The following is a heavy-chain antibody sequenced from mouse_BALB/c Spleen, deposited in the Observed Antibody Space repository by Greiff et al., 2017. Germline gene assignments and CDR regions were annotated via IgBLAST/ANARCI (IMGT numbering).Heavy chain of an antibody. D-gene: IGHD1-1*02. V-gene: IGHV3-2*02. CDR1: GYSITSDYA. CDR2: ISYSGST. J-gene: IGHJ2*01. CDR3: ARSYGL. Sequence: EVQLQQSGPGLVKPSQSLSLTCTVTGYSITSDYAWNWIRQFPGNKLEWMGYISYSGSTSYNPSLKSRISITRDTSKNQFFLQLNSVTTEDTATYYCARSYGLWGQGTTLTVSS.